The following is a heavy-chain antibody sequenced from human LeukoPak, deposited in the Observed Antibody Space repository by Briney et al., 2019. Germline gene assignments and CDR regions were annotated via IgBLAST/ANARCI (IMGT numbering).Heavy chain of an antibody. CDR2: INQDGSET. CDR1: RFTFSSYW. Sequence: PGGSLRLSCAASRFTFSSYWMSWVRQAPVKGLEWVANINQDGSETYYVDSVKGRFIISRDNAKNSLYLQMNSLRAEDTAVYYCASVGGAYYPGAFDIWGQGTMVTVSS. D-gene: IGHD1-26*01. V-gene: IGHV3-7*05. CDR3: ASVGGAYYPGAFDI. J-gene: IGHJ3*02.